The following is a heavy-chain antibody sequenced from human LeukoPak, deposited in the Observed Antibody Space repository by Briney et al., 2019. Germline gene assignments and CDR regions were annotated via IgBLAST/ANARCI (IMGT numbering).Heavy chain of an antibody. V-gene: IGHV1-24*01. CDR2: FDPEDGET. Sequence: ASVNVSCKVSGYTLTELSMHWVRQAPGKGLEWMGGFDPEDGETIYAQKFQGRVTMTEDTSTDTAYMELSSLRSEDTAVYYCATDRSTTVVTHIRFDYWGQGTLVTVSS. CDR3: ATDRSTTVVTHIRFDY. CDR1: GYTLTELS. D-gene: IGHD4-23*01. J-gene: IGHJ4*02.